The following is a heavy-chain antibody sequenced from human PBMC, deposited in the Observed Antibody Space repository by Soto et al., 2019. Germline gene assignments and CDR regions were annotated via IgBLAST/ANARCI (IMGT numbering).Heavy chain of an antibody. J-gene: IGHJ2*01. V-gene: IGHV3-23*01. Sequence: EVQLLESGGGLVQPGGSLRLSCAASGFTFSSYAMSWVRQAPGEGLEWVSAISGSGGSTYYADSVKGRFTISRDNSKNTLYLQMNSLRAEDTAVYYCAKHAVQEWLRFGYFDLWGRGTLVTVSS. CDR2: ISGSGGST. CDR3: AKHAVQEWLRFGYFDL. D-gene: IGHD5-12*01. CDR1: GFTFSSYA.